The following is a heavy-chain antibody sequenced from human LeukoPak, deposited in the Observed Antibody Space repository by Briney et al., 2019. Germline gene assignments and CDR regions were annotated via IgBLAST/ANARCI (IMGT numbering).Heavy chain of an antibody. CDR1: GGSFSGYY. J-gene: IGHJ4*02. V-gene: IGHV4-34*01. CDR2: INHSGST. CDR3: ARGRVRSSGWYNDY. D-gene: IGHD6-19*01. Sequence: PSETLSLTCAVYGGSFSGYYWSWIRQPPGKGLEWIGEINHSGSTNYNPSLKSRVTISVDTSKNQFSLKLSSVTAADTAVYYCARGRVRSSGWYNDYWGQGTLVTVSS.